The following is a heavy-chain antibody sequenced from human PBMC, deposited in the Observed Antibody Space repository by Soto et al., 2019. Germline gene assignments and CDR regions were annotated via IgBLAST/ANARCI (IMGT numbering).Heavy chain of an antibody. CDR3: ARTYGTGRLNWFDP. V-gene: IGHV3-48*04. J-gene: IGHJ5*02. D-gene: IGHD3-10*01. CDR1: GFIFSSYD. CDR2: ISSGSGNI. Sequence: EVQLVESGGGLVQPGGSLRLSCAASGFIFSSYDMNWVRQAPGKGLEWVSYISSGSGNILYADSVKGRFTISRDNAKNSLYLQMNSLRADDTAVYYCARTYGTGRLNWFDPWGQGTLVTVSS.